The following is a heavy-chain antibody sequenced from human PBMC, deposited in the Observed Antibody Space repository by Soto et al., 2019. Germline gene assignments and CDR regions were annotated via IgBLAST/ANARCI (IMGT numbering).Heavy chain of an antibody. V-gene: IGHV1-18*01. J-gene: IGHJ4*02. D-gene: IGHD2-15*01. Sequence: ASVKVSCKASGYTFTSYGLSWVRQAPGQGLELMGWISAYNGNTNYAQKLQSRVTMTTDTSTSTAYMELRSLRSDDTVVYYCKIDREVVRSAYFDYWGQGTLVTVSS. CDR3: KIDREVVRSAYFDY. CDR1: GYTFTSYG. CDR2: ISAYNGNT.